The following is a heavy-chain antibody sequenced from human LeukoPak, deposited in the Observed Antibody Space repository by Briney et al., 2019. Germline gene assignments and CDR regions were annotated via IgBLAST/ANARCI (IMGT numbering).Heavy chain of an antibody. Sequence: SETLSLTCTVSGGSISSYYWSWIRQPPGKGLEWTGYIYYSGSTNYNPSLKSRVTISVDTSKNQFSLKLSSVTAADTAVYYCAKGSSRGNWFDPWGQGTLVTVSS. CDR2: IYYSGST. CDR3: AKGSSRGNWFDP. D-gene: IGHD6-13*01. V-gene: IGHV4-59*01. CDR1: GGSISSYY. J-gene: IGHJ5*02.